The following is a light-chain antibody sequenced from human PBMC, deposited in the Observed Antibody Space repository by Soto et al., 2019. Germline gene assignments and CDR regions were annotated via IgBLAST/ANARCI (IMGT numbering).Light chain of an antibody. J-gene: IGKJ1*01. Sequence: TQSPSKLSGSVGDRVTITCRASQTISSWLAWYQQKPGQAPRIIIFGASGRAAGIPDRFSGSGSGTDFTLTISRLEPEDFAVYYCQQYGSLSWTFGQGTKVDIK. V-gene: IGKV3-20*01. CDR1: QTISSW. CDR3: QQYGSLSWT. CDR2: GAS.